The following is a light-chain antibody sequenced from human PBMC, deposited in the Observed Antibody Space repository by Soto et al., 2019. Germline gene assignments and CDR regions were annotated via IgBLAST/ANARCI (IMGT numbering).Light chain of an antibody. CDR2: GVT. Sequence: QSALTQPASVSGSTRHSISISCTRSSSEVGVHNFVSWYQHHPGKAPKVVIYGVTNRPSGVSNRFSGSKSGNTASLTISGLQAEDEADYYCCSYTPAYTWVFGGGTKLTVL. V-gene: IGLV2-14*01. J-gene: IGLJ3*02. CDR1: SSEVGVHNF. CDR3: CSYTPAYTWV.